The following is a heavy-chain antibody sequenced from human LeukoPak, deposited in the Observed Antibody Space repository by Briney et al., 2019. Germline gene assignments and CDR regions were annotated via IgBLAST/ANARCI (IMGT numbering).Heavy chain of an antibody. CDR2: ISASPYI. J-gene: IGHJ3*02. CDR1: GFTFSSYS. V-gene: IGHV3-21*04. Sequence: GGSLRLSCAASGFTFSSYSMNWARQAPGKGLEWISSISASPYINYAASVKGRFTISIDDSKNSLSLQLNSLIAEDTALYYCAIGGLSGQKKYLFDIWGQGPRVTVS. D-gene: IGHD2/OR15-2a*01. CDR3: AIGGLSGQKKYLFDI.